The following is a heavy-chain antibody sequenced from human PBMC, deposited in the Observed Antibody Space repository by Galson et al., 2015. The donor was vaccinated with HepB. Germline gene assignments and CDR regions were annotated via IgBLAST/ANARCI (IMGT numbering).Heavy chain of an antibody. CDR1: GYPFTSYG. CDR3: ARGPLGEGYFDY. CDR2: ISAYNGNT. D-gene: IGHD3-16*01. V-gene: IGHV1-18*04. J-gene: IGHJ4*02. Sequence: SVKVSCKASGYPFTSYGISWVRQAPGQGLEWMAWISAYNGNTNYAQKLQGRVTMTTDASTSTAYMELRSLTSDDTAVYYCARGPLGEGYFDYWGQGTLVTVSS.